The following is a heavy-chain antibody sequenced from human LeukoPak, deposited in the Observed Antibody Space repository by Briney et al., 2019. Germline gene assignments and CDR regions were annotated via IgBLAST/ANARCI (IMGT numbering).Heavy chain of an antibody. V-gene: IGHV4-34*01. J-gene: IGHJ4*02. Sequence: SETLSLTCAVYGGSFSGYYWSWIRQPPGKGLEWIGEINHSGSTNYNPSLKSRVTISVDTSKNQFSLKLSSVTAADTAVYYCARGGRIRGYYGSGRSIYDYWGQGTLVTVSS. D-gene: IGHD3-10*01. CDR2: INHSGST. CDR3: ARGGRIRGYYGSGRSIYDY. CDR1: GGSFSGYY.